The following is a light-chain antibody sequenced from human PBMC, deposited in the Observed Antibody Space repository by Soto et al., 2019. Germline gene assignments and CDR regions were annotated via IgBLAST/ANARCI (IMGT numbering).Light chain of an antibody. CDR3: QQYNSYST. CDR2: KAS. V-gene: IGKV1-5*03. J-gene: IGKJ2*01. Sequence: DIQMTQSPSTLSASVGDRVTITCRASQSISSWLAWYQQKPGKAPKLLIYKASSLDSGVPSRFSGSGSGTEFTLTISSLQTDDFATYYCQQYNSYSTFGQGTKLEIK. CDR1: QSISSW.